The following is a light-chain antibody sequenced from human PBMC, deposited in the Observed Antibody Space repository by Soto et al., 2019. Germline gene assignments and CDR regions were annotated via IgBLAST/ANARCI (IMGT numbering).Light chain of an antibody. V-gene: IGKV1-5*03. J-gene: IGKJ1*01. CDR3: QQLNSYPRT. CDR1: QNINNW. CDR2: KAS. Sequence: DIQMTQSPSTLSASVGDRVTITCRASQNINNWIAWYQQKPGKAPKLLIYKASTLKSGVPSRFSGSGSGTDFTLTISSLQPEDFATYYCQQLNSYPRTFGQGTKVDIK.